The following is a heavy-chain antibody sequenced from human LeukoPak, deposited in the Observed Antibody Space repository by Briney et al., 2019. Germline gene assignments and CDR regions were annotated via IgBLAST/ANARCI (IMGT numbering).Heavy chain of an antibody. CDR2: FYHSGST. CDR1: GYSISTGYY. D-gene: IGHD3-10*01. CDR3: ARRPRGVIIKSWFDP. V-gene: IGHV4-38-2*02. Sequence: SETLSLTCTVSGYSISTGYYWDWIRQPPGKGLEWIGTFYHSGSTNYNPSLKSRVTISVDTSKNQFSLKLSSVTAADTAVYYCARRPRGVIIKSWFDPWGQGTLVTVSS. J-gene: IGHJ5*02.